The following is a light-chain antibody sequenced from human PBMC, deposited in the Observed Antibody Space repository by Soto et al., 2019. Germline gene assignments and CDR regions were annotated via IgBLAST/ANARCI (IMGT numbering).Light chain of an antibody. CDR2: EVN. V-gene: IGLV2-23*02. CDR1: VCYVGAYNL. Sequence: QSMVPQHPILSGSPRQSITISCAGTVCYVGAYNLVSWYQQHPGKAPKLIICEVNTRPSGISNRFSGSKSGDTASLTISGLQAEDEADYFCCSYAGTVAYVFGTGTKVTVL. CDR3: CSYAGTVAYV. J-gene: IGLJ1*01.